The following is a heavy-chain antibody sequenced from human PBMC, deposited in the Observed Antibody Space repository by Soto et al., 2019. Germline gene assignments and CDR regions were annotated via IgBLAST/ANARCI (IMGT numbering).Heavy chain of an antibody. CDR3: AKVTKRAAAGRYEYYKYGMDV. CDR2: ISGSGGSS. Sequence: LRLSCAASGFAFSTYAMTWVRQAPGKGLEWVSVISGSGGSSYYAASVKGRFTISRDNSKNTLFLQMNGLRAEDTAVYYCAKVTKRAAAGRYEYYKYGMDVWGQGTTVTVS. V-gene: IGHV3-23*01. D-gene: IGHD6-13*01. CDR1: GFAFSTYA. J-gene: IGHJ6*02.